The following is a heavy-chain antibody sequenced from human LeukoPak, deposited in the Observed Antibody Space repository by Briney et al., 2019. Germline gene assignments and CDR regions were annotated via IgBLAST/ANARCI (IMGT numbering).Heavy chain of an antibody. V-gene: IGHV3-23*01. CDR2: ISGSGGST. CDR3: AKVYRGIAAPPSGKNYFDY. Sequence: PGGSLRLSCAASGFTFSSYAMSWVRQAPGKGLEWVSAISGSGGSTYYADSVKGRFTISRDNSKNTLYLQMNSLRAEDTAVYYCAKVYRGIAAPPSGKNYFDYWGQGTLVTVSS. D-gene: IGHD6-13*01. CDR1: GFTFSSYA. J-gene: IGHJ4*02.